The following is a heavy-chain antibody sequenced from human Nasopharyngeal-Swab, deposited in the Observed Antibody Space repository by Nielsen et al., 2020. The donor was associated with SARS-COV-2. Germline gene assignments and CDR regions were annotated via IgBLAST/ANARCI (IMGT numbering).Heavy chain of an antibody. Sequence: WIRQSPSRGLEWLGRTYYRSKWYNDYAVSVKSRITINPDTSKNQFSLQLNSVTPEDTAVYCCARARLHYDFWSGSLWYYGMDVWGQGTTVTVSS. D-gene: IGHD3-3*01. V-gene: IGHV6-1*01. J-gene: IGHJ6*02. CDR3: ARARLHYDFWSGSLWYYGMDV. CDR2: TYYRSKWYN.